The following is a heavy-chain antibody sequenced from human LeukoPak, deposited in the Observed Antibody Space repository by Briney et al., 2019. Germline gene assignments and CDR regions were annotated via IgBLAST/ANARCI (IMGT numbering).Heavy chain of an antibody. CDR2: ITTATSSYI. Sequence: GGSLRLSCAASGFSFNIYEFNWVRQAPGKGLEWVSSITTATSSYIYYADSVKGRFTISRDDAKNSLYLQMDSLRAEDTAVYYCARDYGGPHYFDYWGQGTLVTVSS. CDR3: ARDYGGPHYFDY. V-gene: IGHV3-21*01. CDR1: GFSFNIYE. D-gene: IGHD2-15*01. J-gene: IGHJ4*02.